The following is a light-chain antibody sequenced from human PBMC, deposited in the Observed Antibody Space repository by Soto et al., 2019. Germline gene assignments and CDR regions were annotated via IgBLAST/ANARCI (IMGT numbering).Light chain of an antibody. Sequence: DIQMTQSPSSLSASVGDRVTITCRASQGISTYLAWYQQKPGKLPKLLIYEASTLQSGVPSRFSGSGFGTDFTLTISRLQPADVAAYYGQKYNSAPFTFGPGTKVDIK. CDR1: QGISTY. V-gene: IGKV1-27*01. CDR2: EAS. CDR3: QKYNSAPFT. J-gene: IGKJ3*01.